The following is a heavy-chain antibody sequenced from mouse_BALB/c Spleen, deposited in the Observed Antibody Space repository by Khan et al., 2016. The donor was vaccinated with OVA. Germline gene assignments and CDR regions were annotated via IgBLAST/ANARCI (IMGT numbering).Heavy chain of an antibody. CDR2: ISDGGSYT. D-gene: IGHD1-1*02. Sequence: EVELVESGGGLVKPGGSLKLSCAASGFTFSDYYMYWVRQTPEKRLEWVATISDGGSYTYYPDSVKGRLTISRDNAKNNLYLQMSSLKSEDPAIYYCARACYGGFAYWGQGTLVTVSA. J-gene: IGHJ3*01. CDR3: ARACYGGFAY. V-gene: IGHV5-4*02. CDR1: GFTFSDYY.